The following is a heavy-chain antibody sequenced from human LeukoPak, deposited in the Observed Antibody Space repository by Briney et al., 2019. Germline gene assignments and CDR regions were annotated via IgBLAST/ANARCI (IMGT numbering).Heavy chain of an antibody. CDR1: GYTFTGYY. J-gene: IGHJ3*02. D-gene: IGHD3-10*01. V-gene: IGHV1-2*02. Sequence: ASVKVSCKASGYTFTGYYMHWVRQAPGQGLEWMGWINPKSGGTNYAQKFQGRVTMTRDTSIRTAYMELSRLRSDDTAVYYCARNMWFGESSDASDIWGQGTMVTVSS. CDR2: INPKSGGT. CDR3: ARNMWFGESSDASDI.